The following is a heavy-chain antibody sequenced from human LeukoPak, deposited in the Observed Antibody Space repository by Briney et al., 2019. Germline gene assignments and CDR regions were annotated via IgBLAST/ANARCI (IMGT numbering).Heavy chain of an antibody. CDR2: INAGNGNT. D-gene: IGHD1-26*01. Sequence: ASVKVSCKASRYTFTSYDINWVRQATGQGLEWMGWINAGNGNTKYSQKFQGRVTITRDTSASTAYMELSSLRSEDTAVYYCARSASGSYYSTLGYWGQGTLVTVSS. CDR1: RYTFTSYD. J-gene: IGHJ4*02. CDR3: ARSASGSYYSTLGY. V-gene: IGHV1-3*01.